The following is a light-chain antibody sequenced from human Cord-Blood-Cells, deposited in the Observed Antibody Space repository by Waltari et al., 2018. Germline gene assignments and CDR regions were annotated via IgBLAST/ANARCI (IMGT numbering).Light chain of an antibody. CDR3: QQYYRTPPT. CDR2: WAS. V-gene: IGKV4-1*01. CDR1: QSVLYSSNNKNY. J-gene: IGKJ1*01. Sequence: DILMTQSPDPLAVSLGERATTNCKSSQSVLYSSNNKNYLAWYKQKPGQPPKLLIYWASTRESGVPDRFSGSGSGTDFTLTSSSLQAEDVAVYYCQQYYRTPPTFGQGTKVEIK.